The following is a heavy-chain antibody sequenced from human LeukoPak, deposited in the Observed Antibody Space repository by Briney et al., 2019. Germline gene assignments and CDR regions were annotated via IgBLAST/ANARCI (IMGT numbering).Heavy chain of an antibody. V-gene: IGHV3-53*05. CDR2: TYYGGTT. D-gene: IGHD5-18*01. CDR1: GFANNTNH. J-gene: IGHJ4*02. Sequence: GSLRPSCVASGFANNTNHMNWVRQASGKELEWGSITYYGGTTYYADSVKGRFTISRDNSKNTLYLQMNSLRAEDTAVYYCAKALRGYSYGYSYYFDYWGQGTLVTVSS. CDR3: AKALRGYSYGYSYYFDY.